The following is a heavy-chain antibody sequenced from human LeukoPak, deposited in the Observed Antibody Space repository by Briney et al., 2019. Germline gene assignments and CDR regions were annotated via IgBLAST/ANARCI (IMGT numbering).Heavy chain of an antibody. CDR3: ARVSSSWYGQRTYYYYGMDV. CDR1: GYTFTIYG. D-gene: IGHD6-13*01. Sequence: ASVTVSFTASGYTFTIYGISWVRQAPGQGLEWMGWISAYNGNTNYAQKLQGRVTMTTDTSTSTAYMELRSLRSDDTAVYYCARVSSSWYGQRTYYYYGMDVWGQGTTVTVSS. CDR2: ISAYNGNT. V-gene: IGHV1-18*01. J-gene: IGHJ6*02.